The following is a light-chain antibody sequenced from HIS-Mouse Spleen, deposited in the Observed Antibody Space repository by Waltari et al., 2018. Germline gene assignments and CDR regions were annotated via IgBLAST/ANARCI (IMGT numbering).Light chain of an antibody. Sequence: QSVLTQPPSASGTPGQRVTISCSGSSSNIGSNYVYCYQQLPGTSPNLLTYRNNQRPSGVPDRFPGSNPGTSASLAISGLRSEDEAEYYCAAWDDSLSGWVFGGGTKLTVL. CDR3: AAWDDSLSGWV. V-gene: IGLV1-47*01. CDR2: RNN. J-gene: IGLJ3*02. CDR1: SSNIGSNY.